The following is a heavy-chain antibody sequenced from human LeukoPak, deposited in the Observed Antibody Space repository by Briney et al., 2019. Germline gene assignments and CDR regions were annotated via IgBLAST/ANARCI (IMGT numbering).Heavy chain of an antibody. D-gene: IGHD5-12*01. CDR3: ARGRYSWNIN. V-gene: IGHV3-21*01. CDR1: GFTFSRYS. CDR2: ISSSSSYI. J-gene: IGHJ4*02. Sequence: PGGSLRLSCAASGFTFSRYSMNWVSQAPGKGLEWVSGISSSSSYIYYADSVKGRFTISRDNAKNSLYLQMDSLRAEDTAVYYCARGRYSWNINWGQGTLVTVSS.